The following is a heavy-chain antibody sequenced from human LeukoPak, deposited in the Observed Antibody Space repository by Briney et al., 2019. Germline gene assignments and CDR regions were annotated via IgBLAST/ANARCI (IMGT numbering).Heavy chain of an antibody. CDR2: INWNGGST. D-gene: IGHD3-16*01. J-gene: IGHJ4*02. V-gene: IGHV3-20*04. Sequence: SGGSLRLSCAASGFTFDDYGMSWVRQAPGKGLEWVSGINWNGGSTGYADSVKGRFTISRDNAKNSLYLQMNSLKASDTAMYYCARLWGSGWLLPYYFDYWGQGTLVTVSS. CDR1: GFTFDDYG. CDR3: ARLWGSGWLLPYYFDY.